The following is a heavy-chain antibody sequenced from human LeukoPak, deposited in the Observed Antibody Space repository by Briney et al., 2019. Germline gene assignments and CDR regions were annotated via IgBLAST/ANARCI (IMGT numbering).Heavy chain of an antibody. D-gene: IGHD3-3*01. J-gene: IGHJ6*03. CDR1: GYTFTRDG. V-gene: IGHV1-18*01. Sequence: ALVKVSCKVSGYTFTRDGVTWVRQAPGQGLEWMGWISAYNARTNYSQKFQGRVTMTTDTSTSTAYMELRSLRSDDTAVYYCARVSERFLEWLLGNYYYMDVWGKGTTVTVSS. CDR2: ISAYNART. CDR3: ARVSERFLEWLLGNYYYMDV.